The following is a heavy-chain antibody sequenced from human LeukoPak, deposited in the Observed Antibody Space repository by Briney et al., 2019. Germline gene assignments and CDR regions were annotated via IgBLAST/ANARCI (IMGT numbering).Heavy chain of an antibody. Sequence: ASVKVSCKASGYTFTNYYIHWVRQAPGQGLEWMGLINPNGGSTNYAQKFQGRVAMTRDTSTSTVYMELSSLRSEDTALYYCTRAFGESSAHVYYMDFWGKGTTVTISS. V-gene: IGHV1-46*01. D-gene: IGHD3-10*01. CDR3: TRAFGESSAHVYYMDF. CDR1: GYTFTNYY. J-gene: IGHJ6*03. CDR2: INPNGGST.